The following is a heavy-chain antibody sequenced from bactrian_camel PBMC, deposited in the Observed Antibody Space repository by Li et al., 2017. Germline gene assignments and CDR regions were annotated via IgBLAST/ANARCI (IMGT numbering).Heavy chain of an antibody. CDR3: VVVVNGA. CDR2: IDADGTT. J-gene: IGHJ4*01. V-gene: IGHV3S40*01. D-gene: IGHD2*01. Sequence: VQLVESGGGLVQPGGSLRLTCAASGFTFSSFGMSWVRQSPGKEREGVASIDADGTTYYADSVRGRFTISRDNAKNTVYLQMNSLKSEDTALYYCVVVVNGARGQGTQVTVS. CDR1: GFTFSSFG.